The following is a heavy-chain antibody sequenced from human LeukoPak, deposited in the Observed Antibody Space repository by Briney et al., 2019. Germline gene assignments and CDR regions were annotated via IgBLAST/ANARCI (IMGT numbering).Heavy chain of an antibody. CDR3: ATSYYGSGGVFDY. D-gene: IGHD3-10*01. J-gene: IGHJ4*02. CDR2: IIPIFGTA. V-gene: IGHV1-69*05. CDR1: GGTFSSYA. Sequence: SVRVSCKASGGTFSSYAISWVRQAPGQGLEWMGRIIPIFGTANYAQKFQGRVTITTDESTSTAYMELSSLRSEDTAVYYCATSYYGSGGVFDYWGQGTLVTVSS.